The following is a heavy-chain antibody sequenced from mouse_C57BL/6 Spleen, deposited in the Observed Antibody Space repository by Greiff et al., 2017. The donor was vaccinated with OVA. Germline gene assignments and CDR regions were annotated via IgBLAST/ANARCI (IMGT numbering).Heavy chain of an antibody. CDR1: GFTFSSYA. CDR3: ARCPYYSNYRAYYCDY. J-gene: IGHJ2*01. D-gene: IGHD2-5*01. Sequence: EVKLVESGGGLVKPGGSLKLSCAASGFTFSSYAMSWVRQTPEKRLEWVATISDGGSYTYYPDNVKGRFTISRDNAKNNLYLQMSHLKSEDTAMYYCARCPYYSNYRAYYCDYWGKGTTLTVSS. V-gene: IGHV5-4*03. CDR2: ISDGGSYT.